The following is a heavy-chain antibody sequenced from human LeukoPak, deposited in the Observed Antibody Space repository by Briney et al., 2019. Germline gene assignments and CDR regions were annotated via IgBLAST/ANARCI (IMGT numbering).Heavy chain of an antibody. J-gene: IGHJ6*02. V-gene: IGHV3-21*01. CDR1: GFTFSTYS. Sequence: PGGSLRLSCAAPGFTFSTYSMNWVRQAPGKGLEWVSSISGSSDYIFYADSVKGRFTMSRDNAKNSLYLQMNSLRAEDTAVYYCARVLFGYYGVDVWGQGTTVTVSS. CDR2: ISGSSDYI. CDR3: ARVLFGYYGVDV. D-gene: IGHD3-3*01.